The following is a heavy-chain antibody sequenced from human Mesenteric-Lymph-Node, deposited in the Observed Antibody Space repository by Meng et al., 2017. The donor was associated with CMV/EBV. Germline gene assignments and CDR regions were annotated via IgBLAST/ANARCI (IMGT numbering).Heavy chain of an antibody. Sequence: GGSLRLSCAASGFTFSIYWMHWVRQAPGKGLVWVSRVNGDGSRTNYADSVKGRFTISRDIAKNTLYLQMNSLRTEDTAVYYCARWYCSSTSCLFDYWGQGTLVTVSS. CDR3: ARWYCSSTSCLFDY. CDR1: GFTFSIYW. CDR2: VNGDGSRT. J-gene: IGHJ4*02. V-gene: IGHV3-74*01. D-gene: IGHD2-2*01.